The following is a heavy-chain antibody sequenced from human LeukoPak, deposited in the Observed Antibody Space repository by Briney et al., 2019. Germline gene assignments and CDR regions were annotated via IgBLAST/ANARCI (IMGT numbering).Heavy chain of an antibody. CDR1: GFTFSDYD. D-gene: IGHD2-15*01. J-gene: IGHJ5*02. CDR2: ISSSGSTI. V-gene: IGHV3-11*04. CDR3: ARAPQGYCTGGSCYRNWFDP. Sequence: PGGSLRLSCAASGFTFSDYDMSWIRQAPGKGLEWVSNISSSGSTIYYADSVKGRFTISRDNAKNSLYLQMNSLRAEDTAVYYCARAPQGYCTGGSCYRNWFDPWGQGTLVTVSS.